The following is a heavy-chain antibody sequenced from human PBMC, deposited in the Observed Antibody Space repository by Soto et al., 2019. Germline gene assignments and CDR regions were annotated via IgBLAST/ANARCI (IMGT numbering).Heavy chain of an antibody. Sequence: PGGSLRLSCEAFGFTVSGKKYVAWVRQAPGKGLEWVSALYDLDGTYYADSVNGRVTTSSDSSSTTAYLQMNSLRPDDTAVYSCEPWPLQEHTSDIWGQGTMVTVSS. D-gene: IGHD6-19*01. CDR3: EPWPLQEHTSDI. CDR2: LYDLDGT. J-gene: IGHJ3*02. CDR1: GFTVSGKKY. V-gene: IGHV3-53*01.